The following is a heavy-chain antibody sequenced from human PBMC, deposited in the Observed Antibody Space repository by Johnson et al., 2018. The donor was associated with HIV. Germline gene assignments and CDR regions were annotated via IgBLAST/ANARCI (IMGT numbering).Heavy chain of an antibody. V-gene: IGHV3-23*04. CDR1: GFTFSSYA. CDR3: ARPVSPWSAYDAFDI. Sequence: VQLVESGGGLVQPGGSLRLSCAASGFTFSSYAMSWVRQGPGKGLEWVSGISGSGGSSTSYADSVKGRFTISRDNAKNTLYLQMNSLRAEDTAVYYCARPVSPWSAYDAFDIWGQGTMVTVSS. D-gene: IGHD2-2*01. CDR2: ISGSGGSST. J-gene: IGHJ3*02.